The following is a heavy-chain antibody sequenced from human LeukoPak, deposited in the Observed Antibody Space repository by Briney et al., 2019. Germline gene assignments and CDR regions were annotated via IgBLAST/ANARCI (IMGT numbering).Heavy chain of an antibody. Sequence: PSETLSLTCTVSGDSISSTTYYWGWIRQPPGKGLEWTGTIYYTGTTYYNPSLKSRVAISVDTSKSQFSLKLSSVTAADMAIYYCARTGVGSGSYNFGMIFYYGMDVWGQGTTVTVSS. CDR3: ARTGVGSGSYNFGMIFYYGMDV. D-gene: IGHD3-10*01. V-gene: IGHV4-39*01. J-gene: IGHJ6*02. CDR1: GDSISSTTYY. CDR2: IYYTGTT.